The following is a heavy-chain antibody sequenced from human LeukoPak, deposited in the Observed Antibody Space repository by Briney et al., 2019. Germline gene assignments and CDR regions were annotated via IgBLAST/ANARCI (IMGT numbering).Heavy chain of an antibody. V-gene: IGHV4-59*01. Sequence: SETLSLTCTVSGGSISSYYWSWIRQPPGKGLEWIGYIYYSGSTNYNPSLKSRVTISVDTSKNQFSLKLSSVTAADTAVYYCARSRRSDDFWSGYSLYYYYMDVWGKGTTVTVSS. J-gene: IGHJ6*03. CDR1: GGSISSYY. CDR3: ARSRRSDDFWSGYSLYYYYMDV. D-gene: IGHD3-3*01. CDR2: IYYSGST.